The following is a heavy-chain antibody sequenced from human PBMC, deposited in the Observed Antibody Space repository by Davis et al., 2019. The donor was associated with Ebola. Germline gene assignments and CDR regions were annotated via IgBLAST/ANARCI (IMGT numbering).Heavy chain of an antibody. CDR1: GASSIGYY. V-gene: IGHV4-34*01. CDR3: AREVGGVMTG. J-gene: IGHJ4*02. Sequence: PSKPLSLTCPAYGASSIGYYWSWTRQPPGKGLEWIGEINHSGSTNYNPSLKSRVTISVDTSKNQFSLKLSSVTAADTAVYYCAREVGGVMTGWGQGTLVTVSS. CDR2: INHSGST. D-gene: IGHD3-16*01.